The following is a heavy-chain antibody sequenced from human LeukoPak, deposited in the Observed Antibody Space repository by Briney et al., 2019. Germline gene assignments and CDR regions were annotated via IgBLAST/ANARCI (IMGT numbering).Heavy chain of an antibody. V-gene: IGHV4-31*03. CDR2: IYYSGST. CDR3: ARGIAATGTFDS. Sequence: SQTLSLTCTVSGGSISSGGYYWSWIRQHPGKGLEWIGYIYYSGSTYYNPSLKSRVTMSLDTSKNQFSLKLSSVTAADTAVYYCARGIAATGTFDSWGQGTLLTVSS. CDR1: GGSISSGGYY. J-gene: IGHJ4*02. D-gene: IGHD6-13*01.